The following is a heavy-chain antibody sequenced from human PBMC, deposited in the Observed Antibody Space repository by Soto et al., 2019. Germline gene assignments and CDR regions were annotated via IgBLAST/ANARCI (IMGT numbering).Heavy chain of an antibody. V-gene: IGHV3-30-3*01. CDR1: GFTFSSYP. CDR3: ARGPITQTSFMDH. Sequence: QVQVVESGGGVVQPGGSLRLSCEASGFTFSSYPMHWVRQAPGKGLEWVTLISYDGSNQYYADSVKGRFTISRDNSKDTLYLQMHSLTSDDTAVYFCARGPITQTSFMDHWGQGTLVTVSS. J-gene: IGHJ4*02. CDR2: ISYDGSNQ. D-gene: IGHD1-20*01.